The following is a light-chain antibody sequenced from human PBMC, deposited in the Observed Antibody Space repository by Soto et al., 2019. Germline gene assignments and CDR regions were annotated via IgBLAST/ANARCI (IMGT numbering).Light chain of an antibody. Sequence: QSALTQPASVSGSPGQSITISCTGTRSDIGDYRYISWYQEHPGKAPKLIIYDVTNRPSGVSSRFSGSKSGNTASLTISGLQAEDEATYYCSSYTTSATLLLFGGGTKLTVL. CDR2: DVT. J-gene: IGLJ2*01. CDR3: SSYTTSATLLL. CDR1: RSDIGDYRY. V-gene: IGLV2-14*01.